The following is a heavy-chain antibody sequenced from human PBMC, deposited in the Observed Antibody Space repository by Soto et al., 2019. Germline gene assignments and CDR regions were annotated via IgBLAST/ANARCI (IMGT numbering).Heavy chain of an antibody. CDR2: IYTSGST. J-gene: IGHJ4*02. CDR3: ARDRSDYDILTGPYFDY. CDR1: GGSISSYY. V-gene: IGHV4-4*07. D-gene: IGHD3-9*01. Sequence: SETLSLTCTVSGGSISSYYWSWIRRPAGKGLEWIGRIYTSGSTNYNPSLKSRVTMSVDTSKNQFSLKLSSVTAADTAVYYCARDRSDYDILTGPYFDYWGQGTLVTVSS.